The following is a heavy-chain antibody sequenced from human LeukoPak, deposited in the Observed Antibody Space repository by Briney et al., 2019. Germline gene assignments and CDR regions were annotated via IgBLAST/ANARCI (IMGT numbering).Heavy chain of an antibody. V-gene: IGHV4-59*01. CDR3: ARSGVITGWFDP. CDR2: IYYSGST. Sequence: SETLSLTCTVFGGSISSYYWGWVRQPPGKGLEWIGYIYYSGSTNYNPSLKSRVTISVDTSKNQFSLKLSSVTAADTAVYYCARSGVITGWFDPWGQGSLVTVSS. J-gene: IGHJ5*02. D-gene: IGHD1-20*01. CDR1: GGSISSYY.